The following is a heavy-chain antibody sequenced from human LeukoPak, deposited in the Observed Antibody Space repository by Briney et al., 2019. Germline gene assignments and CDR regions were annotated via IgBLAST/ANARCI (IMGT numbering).Heavy chain of an antibody. CDR2: IRSNSDGGTM. Sequence: GGSLRLSCATSGFTFSNAWMNWVRQAPGKGLEWVGRIRSNSDGGTMDYAAPVKGRFALSRDDSKNTLYLQMNSLQTEDTAVYYCATDFYDTTWGQGTLVTVSS. D-gene: IGHD3-22*01. J-gene: IGHJ5*02. V-gene: IGHV3-15*07. CDR3: ATDFYDTT. CDR1: GFTFSNAW.